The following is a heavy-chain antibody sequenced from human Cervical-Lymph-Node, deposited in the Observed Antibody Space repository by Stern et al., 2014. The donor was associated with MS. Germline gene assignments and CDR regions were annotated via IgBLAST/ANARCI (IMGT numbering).Heavy chain of an antibody. Sequence: VQLVESGPGLVKPSQTLSLTCTVSGGSISSGGYYWSWIRQHPGKGLEWIGYIYYSGSTYYNPSLKSRVTISVDTSKNQFSLKLSSVTAADTAVYYCARDCSGGSCLDAFDIWGQGTMVTVSS. J-gene: IGHJ3*02. CDR1: GGSISSGGYY. CDR2: IYYSGST. CDR3: ARDCSGGSCLDAFDI. V-gene: IGHV4-31*03. D-gene: IGHD2-15*01.